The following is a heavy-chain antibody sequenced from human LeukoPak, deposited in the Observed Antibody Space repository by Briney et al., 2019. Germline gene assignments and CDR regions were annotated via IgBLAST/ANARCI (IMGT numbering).Heavy chain of an antibody. CDR2: IYPGDSDS. CDR1: GYSFTSYW. CDR3: VRLNWRGFDD. J-gene: IGHJ4*02. D-gene: IGHD3-3*01. Sequence: GLSLTCPCKGSGYSFTSYWVRWVRQMPGKGLEWMGVIYPGDSDSRYSPSFQGQVTISADKSSSTAYLQWSSLKASDTAMYYCVRLNWRGFDDWSERRLPTVSS. V-gene: IGHV5-51*01.